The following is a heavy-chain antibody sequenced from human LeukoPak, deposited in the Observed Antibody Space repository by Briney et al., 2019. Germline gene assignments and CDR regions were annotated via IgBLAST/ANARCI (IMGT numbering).Heavy chain of an antibody. J-gene: IGHJ4*02. D-gene: IGHD3-3*01. CDR2: INPNSGGT. CDR3: AITARITIFGVVTAPLDY. CDR1: GYTFTGYY. V-gene: IGHV1-2*02. Sequence: ASVKVSCKASGYTFTGYYMHWVRQAPGQGLEGMGWINPNSGGTNYAQKFQGRVTMTRDTSISTAYMELSRLRSDDTAVYYCAITARITIFGVVTAPLDYWGQGTLVTVSS.